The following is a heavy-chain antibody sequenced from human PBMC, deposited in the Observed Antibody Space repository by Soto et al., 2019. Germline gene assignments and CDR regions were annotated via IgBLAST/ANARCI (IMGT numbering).Heavy chain of an antibody. V-gene: IGHV5-51*01. Sequence: GESLKISCKGSGYSFTTNWIGWVRQRPGKGLEWMAIVYPGNSGTRYNPSFQGQVTISADKSINTAYLQWSSLKASDTAMYYCARQIGDFGYDLSHWGQGTLVTVSS. CDR2: VYPGNSGT. D-gene: IGHD3-3*01. J-gene: IGHJ4*02. CDR1: GYSFTTNW. CDR3: ARQIGDFGYDLSH.